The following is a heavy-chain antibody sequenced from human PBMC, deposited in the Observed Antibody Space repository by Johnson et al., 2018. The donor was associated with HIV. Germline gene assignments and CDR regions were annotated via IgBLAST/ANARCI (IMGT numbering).Heavy chain of an antibody. D-gene: IGHD3-22*01. CDR1: GFTFSSYG. Sequence: QMLLVESGGGVVQPGGSLRLSCAASGFTFSSYGIHWVRQAPGKGLERVAFIRYDGTNKYYADSVKGRYTISRDNSRNTLYLQMNSLGAEDTAVYYCAKDQSTVVVPNAFDIWGQGTMVTVSS. V-gene: IGHV3-30*02. CDR2: IRYDGTNK. CDR3: AKDQSTVVVPNAFDI. J-gene: IGHJ3*02.